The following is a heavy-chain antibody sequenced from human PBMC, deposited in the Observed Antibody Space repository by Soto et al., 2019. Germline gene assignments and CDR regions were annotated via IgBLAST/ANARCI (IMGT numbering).Heavy chain of an antibody. J-gene: IGHJ4*02. CDR1: GYTFTSYG. Sequence: GKVSCKASGYTFTSYGISWVRQAPGQGLEWMGWISAYNGNTNYAQKLQGRVTMTTDTSTSTAYMGLRSLRSDDTAVYYCARGPYISSWYYPRTFSVEYWSQGTLGTVS. V-gene: IGHV1-18*04. D-gene: IGHD6-13*01. CDR2: ISAYNGNT. CDR3: ARGPYISSWYYPRTFSVEY.